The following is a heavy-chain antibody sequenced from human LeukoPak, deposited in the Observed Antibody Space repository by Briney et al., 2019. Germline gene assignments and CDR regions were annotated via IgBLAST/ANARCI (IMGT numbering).Heavy chain of an antibody. CDR1: GGSLSSGNYQ. V-gene: IGHV4-39*02. J-gene: IGHJ4*02. CDR2: ISHSGTT. D-gene: IGHD2-15*01. Sequence: SETLSLTCTVSGGSLSSGNYQWGWIRQPPGKGLEWIALISHSGTTYYSPSLKSRVTMSVDTSKNQFSLRLNSVTAADTAVYYCLRDQDCSGGDCQVCWGQGTLVTVSS. CDR3: LRDQDCSGGDCQVC.